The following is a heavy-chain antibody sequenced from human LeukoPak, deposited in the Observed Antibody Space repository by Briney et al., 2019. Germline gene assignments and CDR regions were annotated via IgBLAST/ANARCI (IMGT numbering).Heavy chain of an antibody. V-gene: IGHV4-59*08. D-gene: IGHD3-10*01. CDR2: ISYIGTT. CDR3: ARHLPGGWFGETPTYYFDY. CDR1: GDSISNNY. J-gene: IGHJ4*02. Sequence: SETLSLTCTVSGDSISNNYWSRIRQPPGKALEWIGYISYIGTTNNNPSLKNRVTMSLDTSQNQFSLRLSSVTAADTAVYYCARHLPGGWFGETPTYYFDYWGQGTLVTVSS.